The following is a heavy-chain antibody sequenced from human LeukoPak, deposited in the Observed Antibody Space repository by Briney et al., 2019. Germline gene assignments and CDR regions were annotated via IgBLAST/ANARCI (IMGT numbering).Heavy chain of an antibody. J-gene: IGHJ4*02. CDR1: GFIFSSYS. V-gene: IGHV3-21*01. Sequence: KSGGSLRLSCAASGFIFSSYSMNWVRQAPGKGLEWVSSISSSSSYIYYADSVKGRFTISRDNAKSSLSLQMNSLRAEDTAVYYCARGGEPVGFDYWGQGTLVTVSS. CDR2: ISSSSSYI. D-gene: IGHD1-26*01. CDR3: ARGGEPVGFDY.